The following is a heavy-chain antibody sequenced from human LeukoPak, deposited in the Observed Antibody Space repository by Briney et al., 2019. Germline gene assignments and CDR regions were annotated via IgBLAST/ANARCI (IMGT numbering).Heavy chain of an antibody. D-gene: IGHD5-24*01. Sequence: KTSETLSLTCAVYGGSFSGYYWSWIRQPPGKGLEWIGDVDHSGSADYNPSLKSRVTISVDTSKNQFSLKLSSVTAADTAVYYCATRTETDAFDIWGQGTMVTVSS. V-gene: IGHV4-34*01. CDR1: GGSFSGYY. CDR2: VDHSGSA. CDR3: ATRTETDAFDI. J-gene: IGHJ3*02.